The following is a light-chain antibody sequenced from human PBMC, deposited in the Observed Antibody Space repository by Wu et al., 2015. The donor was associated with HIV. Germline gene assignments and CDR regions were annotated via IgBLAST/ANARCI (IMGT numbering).Light chain of an antibody. V-gene: IGKV1-13*02. CDR1: QGIMNA. CDR2: DVS. J-gene: IGKJ2*01. Sequence: AIQLTQSPSSLSASVGDRATISCRASQGIMNALAWFQQKPGKPPKLLIYDVSTLETGVPSRFSGSESGTDFTLTISSLQPEDFATYYCQQFNSYPYTFGQGTNLEIK. CDR3: QQFNSYPYT.